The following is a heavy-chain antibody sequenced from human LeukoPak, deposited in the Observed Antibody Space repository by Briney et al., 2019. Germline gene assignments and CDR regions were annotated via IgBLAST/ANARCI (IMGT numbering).Heavy chain of an antibody. D-gene: IGHD3-10*02. CDR3: AELGITMIGGV. CDR2: ISWNSGSI. V-gene: IGHV3-9*01. CDR1: GFTFDDYA. J-gene: IGHJ6*04. Sequence: GGSLRLSCAASGFTFDDYAMHWVRQAPGKGLEWVSGISWNSGSIGYADSVKGRFTISRDNAKDSLYLQMNSLRAEDTAVYYCAELGITMIGGVWGKGTTVTISS.